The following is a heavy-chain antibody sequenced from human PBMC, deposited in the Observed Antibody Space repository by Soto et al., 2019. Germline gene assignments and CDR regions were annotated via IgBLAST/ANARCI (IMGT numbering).Heavy chain of an antibody. V-gene: IGHV3-23*01. J-gene: IGHJ5*02. D-gene: IGHD6-25*01. CDR3: ARDRFVQRPIGWLDP. Sequence: EVQLLESGGGLVQPGGSLRLSCAASGFPFSDHAMQWVRQPPGKGLEWVSAITGRGDSTYYADSVKGRFTISRDTSKSTLYLQMMSLRVEARAVYYCARDRFVQRPIGWLDPWGQGTVVTVAP. CDR2: ITGRGDST. CDR1: GFPFSDHA.